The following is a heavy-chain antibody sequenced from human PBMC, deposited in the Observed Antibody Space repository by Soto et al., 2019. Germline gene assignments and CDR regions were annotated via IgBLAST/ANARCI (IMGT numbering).Heavy chain of an antibody. CDR3: ARGMKQQLVGAYYYYYYGMDV. J-gene: IGHJ6*02. Sequence: PGGSLRLSCAASGFTVSSNYMSWVRQAPGKGLEWVSVIYSGGSTYYADSVKGRFTISRDNSKNTLYLQMNSLRAEDTAVYYCARGMKQQLVGAYYYYYYGMDVWGQGTTVTVSS. CDR2: IYSGGST. D-gene: IGHD6-13*01. CDR1: GFTVSSNY. V-gene: IGHV3-66*01.